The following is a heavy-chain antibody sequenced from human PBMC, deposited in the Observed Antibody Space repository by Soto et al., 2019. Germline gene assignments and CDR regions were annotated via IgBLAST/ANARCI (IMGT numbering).Heavy chain of an antibody. J-gene: IGHJ4*02. CDR2: INPNSGGT. D-gene: IGHD3-10*01. Sequence: ASVKVSCKASGYTFTGYYMHWVRQAPGQGLEWMGWINPNSGGTNYAQKFQGWVTMTRDTSISTAYMELSRLRSDDTAVYYCARARGRYYGSGSYLYWGQGTLVTVSS. CDR3: ARARGRYYGSGSYLY. V-gene: IGHV1-2*04. CDR1: GYTFTGYY.